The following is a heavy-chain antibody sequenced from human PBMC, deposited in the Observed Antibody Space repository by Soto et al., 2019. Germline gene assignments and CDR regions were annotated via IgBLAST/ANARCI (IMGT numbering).Heavy chain of an antibody. CDR2: IDPSGGIT. Sequence: QVQLSQFGAEVKKPGASVKVSCKASGYSFTNFHIHWVRQAPGQGLEWMGMIDPSGGITRDAQRLQGRITMYRAASTSTVYMELRSLTSDDTAVYYCARDVLGPDNYETIGYSFDHWGQGTLVTVSS. CDR3: ARDVLGPDNYETIGYSFDH. CDR1: GYSFTNFH. D-gene: IGHD3-22*01. J-gene: IGHJ4*02. V-gene: IGHV1-46*01.